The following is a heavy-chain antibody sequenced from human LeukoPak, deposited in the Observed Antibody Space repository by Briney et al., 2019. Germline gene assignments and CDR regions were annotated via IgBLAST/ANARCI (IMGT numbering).Heavy chain of an antibody. CDR3: ARGQLADSY. D-gene: IGHD3-22*01. Sequence: GGSLRLSCAASGFTFSSYWMSWVRQAPGKGLEWVANIKQDGSEKYYVDSVKGRFTISRDNAKNSVFLQMDSLRVEDTALYYCARGQLADSYWGQGALVTVSS. CDR2: IKQDGSEK. J-gene: IGHJ4*02. V-gene: IGHV3-7*01. CDR1: GFTFSSYW.